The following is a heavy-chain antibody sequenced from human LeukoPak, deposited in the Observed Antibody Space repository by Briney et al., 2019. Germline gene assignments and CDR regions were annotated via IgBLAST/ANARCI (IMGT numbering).Heavy chain of an antibody. V-gene: IGHV4-4*09. Sequence: SETLSLTCTVSGGSISSYCWSWVRQPPGKGLEWIGYIFTSGSTDYNPSLKSRVTMSVDTSKNQLSMELRFLTAADTAVYYCATSHDVKTAPYDLRGQGTLATVSS. CDR3: ATSHDVKTAPYDL. CDR2: IFTSGST. J-gene: IGHJ5*02. CDR1: GGSISSYC. D-gene: IGHD2-21*01.